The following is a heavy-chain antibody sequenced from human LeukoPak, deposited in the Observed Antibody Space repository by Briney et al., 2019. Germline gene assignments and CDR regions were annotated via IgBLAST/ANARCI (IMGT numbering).Heavy chain of an antibody. V-gene: IGHV4-4*02. J-gene: IGHJ4*02. CDR2: IFHSGSS. D-gene: IGHD6-19*01. CDR1: GFTFSSYSM. CDR3: ASGTIAVAGIFDY. Sequence: PGGSLRLSCAASGFTFSSYSMNWVRQPPGKGLEWIGEIFHSGSSNYNPSLKSRVTISVDKSKNQFSLKLSSVTAADTAVYYCASGTIAVAGIFDYWGQGILVTVSS.